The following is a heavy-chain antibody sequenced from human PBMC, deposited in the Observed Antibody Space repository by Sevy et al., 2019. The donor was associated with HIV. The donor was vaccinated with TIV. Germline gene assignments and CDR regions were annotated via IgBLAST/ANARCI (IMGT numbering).Heavy chain of an antibody. CDR3: AREGGVATTGDHDAFDI. V-gene: IGHV1-69*13. D-gene: IGHD7-27*01. CDR2: IIPIFGTP. J-gene: IGHJ3*02. Sequence: ASVKVSCKASGDTFSTYGLSWVRQAPGQGLEWMGGIIPIFGTPNYAQKFQGRVTITADESASTAYMELSSLRSEDMALYYCAREGGVATTGDHDAFDIWGHGTLVTVSS. CDR1: GDTFSTYG.